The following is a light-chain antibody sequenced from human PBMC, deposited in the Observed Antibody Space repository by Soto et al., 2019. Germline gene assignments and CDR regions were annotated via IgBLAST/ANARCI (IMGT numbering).Light chain of an antibody. V-gene: IGKV3-20*01. CDR1: QRVSSNY. J-gene: IGKJ1*01. CDR3: QQYNNWPWT. Sequence: VLTQSPGTLSLSPGERATLSCRASQRVSSNYLAWYQQKPGQAPRLLISGASSRATGIPDRFSGSGSGTDFTLTISSLQSEDLAVYYCQQYNNWPWTFGQGTKVDIK. CDR2: GAS.